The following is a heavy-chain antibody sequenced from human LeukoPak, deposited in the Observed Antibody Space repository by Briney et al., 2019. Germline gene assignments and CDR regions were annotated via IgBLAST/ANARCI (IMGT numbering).Heavy chain of an antibody. CDR3: VRDPSNTSGWYIYFDY. CDR1: GYTFTKYA. V-gene: IGHV1-18*01. D-gene: IGHD6-19*01. J-gene: IGHJ4*02. Sequence: ASVKVSCKPSGYTFTKYAIIWVRQAPGQGLEWMGWISTYNGDTKYAQKFQGRVTLTKDTPTSTAYMDLRSLRSDDTAVYYCVRDPSNTSGWYIYFDYWGQGTLVTVSS. CDR2: ISTYNGDT.